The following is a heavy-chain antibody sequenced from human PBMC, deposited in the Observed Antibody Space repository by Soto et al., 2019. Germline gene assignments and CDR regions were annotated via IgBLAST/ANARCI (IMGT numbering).Heavy chain of an antibody. CDR2: IYYTGST. Sequence: SETLSLTCSVSGASIRSGGYYWSWLRQSPWKGLEWIGHIYYTGSTFYSPSLKSRLTISLDTSKNQFSLDLRSVTAADTAMYYCARIEMASIKWGRGTLVTVSS. J-gene: IGHJ4*02. CDR3: ARIEMASIK. CDR1: GASIRSGGYY. V-gene: IGHV4-31*03.